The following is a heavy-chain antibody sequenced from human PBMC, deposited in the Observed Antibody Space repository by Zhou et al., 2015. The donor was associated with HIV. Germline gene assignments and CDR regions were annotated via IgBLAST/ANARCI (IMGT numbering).Heavy chain of an antibody. CDR3: ARDRAYEQQLEFDY. CDR2: IIPIFGTA. V-gene: IGHV1-69*01. Sequence: QVQLVQSGAEVKKPGSSVKVSCKASGGTFSSYAFSWVRQAPGQGLEWMGGIIPIFGTANYAQKFQGRVTITADESTSTAYMELSSLRSEDTAVYYCARDRAYEQQLEFDYWGQGTLVTVSS. CDR1: GGTFSSYA. J-gene: IGHJ4*02. D-gene: IGHD6-13*01.